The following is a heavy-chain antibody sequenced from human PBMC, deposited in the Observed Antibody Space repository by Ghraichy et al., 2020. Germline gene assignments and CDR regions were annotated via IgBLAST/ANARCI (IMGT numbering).Heavy chain of an antibody. CDR1: GFTFGPYS. J-gene: IGHJ4*02. V-gene: IGHV3-48*01. CDR3: VRDHRWAFDY. D-gene: IGHD1-26*01. Sequence: ESLNISCAASGFTFGPYSLNWVRQAPGKGLEWVSYISGGGDMYYADSVKGRFTISRDNAKNSLYLQMDSLRAEDTAVYFCVRDHRWAFDYWGQGALVTVSS. CDR2: ISGGGDM.